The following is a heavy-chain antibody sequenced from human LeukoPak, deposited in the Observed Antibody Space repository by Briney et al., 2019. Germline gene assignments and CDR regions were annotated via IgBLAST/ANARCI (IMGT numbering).Heavy chain of an antibody. CDR3: ARSFDF. Sequence: PGGSLRLSCAASGFTLSSHDMNWVRQAPGKGLEWVSYISTSSSSIYYADSVKGRFTISRDNAKNSLYLQMNTLSDEDTAVYYCARSFDFWGQGTLVTVSS. V-gene: IGHV3-48*02. CDR2: ISTSSSSI. CDR1: GFTLSSHD. J-gene: IGHJ4*02.